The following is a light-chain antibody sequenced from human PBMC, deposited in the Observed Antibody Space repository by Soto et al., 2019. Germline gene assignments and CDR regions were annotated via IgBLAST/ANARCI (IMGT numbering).Light chain of an antibody. J-gene: IGLJ1*01. CDR3: SSRAARSYV. CDR2: EVS. V-gene: IGLV2-8*01. Sequence: QSALTQPPSASGSPGQSVTISCTGTSSDVGGYNYVSWYQQHPGKAPKLMIYEVSKRPSGVPDRFSGSESGNTASLTVSGLQAEDEADYYCSSRAARSYVFGTGTKVTVL. CDR1: SSDVGGYNY.